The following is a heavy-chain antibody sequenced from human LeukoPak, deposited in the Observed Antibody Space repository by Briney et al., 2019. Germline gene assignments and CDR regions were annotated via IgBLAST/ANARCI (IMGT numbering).Heavy chain of an antibody. Sequence: SETLSLTCSVSGDSIRTYYWSWIRQPPGKGLEWIGYIIDTGSTNYKPSLKTQLTMSVDVSKNQISLKLSSVTAADTAVYYCARSSLTGGWFDPWGQGTLVTVSS. CDR2: IIDTGST. CDR1: GDSIRTYY. CDR3: ARSSLTGGWFDP. V-gene: IGHV4-59*01. J-gene: IGHJ5*02. D-gene: IGHD7-27*01.